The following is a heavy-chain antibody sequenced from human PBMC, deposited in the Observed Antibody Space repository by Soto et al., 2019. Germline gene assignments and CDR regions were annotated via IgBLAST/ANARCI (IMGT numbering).Heavy chain of an antibody. D-gene: IGHD7-27*01. CDR3: ARDHAWGALDY. Sequence: EVQLVESGGGLVQPGGSLRLSCEVSGLSCSSSWMSWVRQATEKGLEWVADINAVGSQVLYAASGMGRFTLSRHNAKKSLFLQMNSLRVVSTAFDYCARDHAWGALDYWGLGSLVTVSS. CDR1: GLSCSSSW. V-gene: IGHV3-7*01. J-gene: IGHJ4*02. CDR2: INAVGSQV.